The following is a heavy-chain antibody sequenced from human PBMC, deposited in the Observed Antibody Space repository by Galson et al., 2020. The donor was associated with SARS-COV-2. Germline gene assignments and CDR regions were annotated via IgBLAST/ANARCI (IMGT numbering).Heavy chain of an antibody. CDR1: GFTVSSSY. J-gene: IGHJ3*02. V-gene: IGHV3-53*01. CDR2: IYIDGRT. D-gene: IGHD5-12*01. Sequence: GGSLRLSCAASGFTVSSSYMTWVRQAPGKGLEWVSVIYIDGRTYYTDYLRGRFTISRDNSRNTVYLQMNSLRAEDTAVDYCGRDTPATIGSLDIGGQGTMVIFSS. CDR3: GRDTPATIGSLDI.